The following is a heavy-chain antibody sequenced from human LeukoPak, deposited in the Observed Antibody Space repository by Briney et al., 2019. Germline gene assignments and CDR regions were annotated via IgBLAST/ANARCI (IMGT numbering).Heavy chain of an antibody. J-gene: IGHJ5*02. Sequence: SQSLSLTCAISGDSVSINSAAWNWIRQSPSRGLEWLGSTSYRSNWYNDNAVSVKSQITINPDTSKNQFSLQLNSVTPEDTAVYYCATSSSSWYFRFHPWGQGTLVTVSS. V-gene: IGHV6-1*01. CDR2: TSYRSNWYN. CDR3: ATSSSSWYFRFHP. CDR1: GDSVSINSAA. D-gene: IGHD6-13*01.